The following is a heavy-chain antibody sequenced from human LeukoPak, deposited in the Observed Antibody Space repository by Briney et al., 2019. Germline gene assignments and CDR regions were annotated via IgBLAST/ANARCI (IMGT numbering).Heavy chain of an antibody. CDR1: GGTFSSYA. D-gene: IGHD3-22*01. CDR3: ARGVDYYDSSGTIDY. CDR2: IIPIFGTA. V-gene: IGHV1-69*13. J-gene: IGHJ4*02. Sequence: SVKVSCKASGGTFSSYAISWVRQAPGQGLEWMGGIIPIFGTANYAQKFQGRVTITADESTSTAYMELSSLRSEDTAVYYCARGVDYYDSSGTIDYWGQGTLVTVSS.